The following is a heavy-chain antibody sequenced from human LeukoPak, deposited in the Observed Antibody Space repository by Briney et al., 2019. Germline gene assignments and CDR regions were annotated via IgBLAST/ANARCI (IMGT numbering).Heavy chain of an antibody. Sequence: SETLSLTCTVSGASVTAYHWGWIRQSPGKGLEWIGYILYSGTTNYIPSLKSRVTISIDPSKNQFSLRLTSLTAADTAVYYCVKVGTGTVDSWGQGTLVSVYS. J-gene: IGHJ4*02. V-gene: IGHV4-59*02. CDR3: VKVGTGTVDS. CDR2: ILYSGTT. CDR1: GASVTAYH. D-gene: IGHD1-1*01.